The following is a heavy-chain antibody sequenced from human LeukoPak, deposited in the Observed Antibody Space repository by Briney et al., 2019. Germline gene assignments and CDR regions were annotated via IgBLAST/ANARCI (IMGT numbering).Heavy chain of an antibody. D-gene: IGHD3-22*01. V-gene: IGHV1-46*01. CDR1: GYTFTGYY. CDR3: ASTRPYDSSGSHYFDY. CDR2: INPSGGST. J-gene: IGHJ4*02. Sequence: ASVKVSCKASGYTFTGYYMHWVRQAPGQGLEWMGIINPSGGSTSYAQKFQGRVTMTRDTSTSTVYMELSSLRSEDTAVYYCASTRPYDSSGSHYFDYWGQGTLVTVSS.